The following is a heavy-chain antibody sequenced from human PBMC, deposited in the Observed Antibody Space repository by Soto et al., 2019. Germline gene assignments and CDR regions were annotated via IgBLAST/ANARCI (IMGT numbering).Heavy chain of an antibody. CDR1: GFTFSDYY. CDR2: ISSSGSTI. V-gene: IGHV3-11*01. J-gene: IGHJ6*03. D-gene: IGHD3-16*02. CDR3: ARDIDGYDYYYYRDV. Sequence: GGSLRLSCAASGFTFSDYYMSWIRQAPGKGLEWVSYISSSGSTIYYADSVKGRFTISRDNAKNSLYLQMNSLRAEDTAVYYCARDIDGYDYYYYRDVWGKRTMVTASS.